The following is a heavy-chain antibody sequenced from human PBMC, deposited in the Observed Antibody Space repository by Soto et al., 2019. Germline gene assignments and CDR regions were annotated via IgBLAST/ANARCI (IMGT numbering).Heavy chain of an antibody. D-gene: IGHD5-12*01. CDR2: IYYSGST. CDR3: ARDRRDGYNWAWFDP. Sequence: SETLSLTCTVSGGSISSYYWSWIRQPPGKGLEWIGYIYYSGSTNYNPSLKSRVTISVDMSKNQFSLKLSSVTAADTAVYYCARDRRDGYNWAWFDPWGQGTLVTVSS. J-gene: IGHJ5*02. CDR1: GGSISSYY. V-gene: IGHV4-59*01.